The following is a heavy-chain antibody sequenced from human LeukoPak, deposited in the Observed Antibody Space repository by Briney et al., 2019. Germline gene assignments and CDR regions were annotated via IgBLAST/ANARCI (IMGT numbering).Heavy chain of an antibody. CDR1: GGTFSSYA. Sequence: SVKVSCKASGGTFSSYAISWVRQAPGQGLEWMGGIIPIFGTANYAQKFQGRVTITADESTSTAYMELSSLRSEDTAVYYCARGDYSSRQKIIVLMVYANRGAFDIWGQGTMVTVSS. CDR2: IIPIFGTA. V-gene: IGHV1-69*13. CDR3: ARGDYSSRQKIIVLMVYANRGAFDI. D-gene: IGHD2-8*01. J-gene: IGHJ3*02.